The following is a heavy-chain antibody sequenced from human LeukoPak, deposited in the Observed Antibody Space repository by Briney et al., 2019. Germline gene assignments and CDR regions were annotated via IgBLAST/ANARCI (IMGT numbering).Heavy chain of an antibody. D-gene: IGHD6-19*01. CDR1: GGTFSSYA. CDR3: ARDQGSGWYVY. J-gene: IGHJ4*02. CDR2: IIPILGIA. V-gene: IGHV1-69*04. Sequence: ASVKVSCKASGGTFSSYAISWVRQAPGQGLEWMGRIIPILGIANYAQKFQGRVTITADKSTSTAYMELSSLRSEDTAVYYCARDQGSGWYVYWGQGTLVTVSS.